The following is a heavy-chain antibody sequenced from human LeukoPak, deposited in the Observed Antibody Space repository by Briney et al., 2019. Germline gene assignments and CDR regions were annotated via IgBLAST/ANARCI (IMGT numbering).Heavy chain of an antibody. CDR3: ARTTEGGYTYGYFYYYYMDV. CDR1: GGSISSYY. Sequence: SSETLSLTCTVSGGSISSYYWSWIRQPPGKGLEWIGYIHYSGSTNYNPSLKSRVTISVDTSKNQFSLKLSSVTAADTAVYYCARTTEGGYTYGYFYYYYMDVWGKGTTVTVSS. CDR2: IHYSGST. D-gene: IGHD5-18*01. J-gene: IGHJ6*03. V-gene: IGHV4-59*01.